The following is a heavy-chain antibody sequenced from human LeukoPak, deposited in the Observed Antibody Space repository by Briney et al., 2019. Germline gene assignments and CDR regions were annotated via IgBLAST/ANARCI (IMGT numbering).Heavy chain of an antibody. Sequence: SETLSLTCAVYGGSFSGYYWSWIRQPPGKGLEWIGEINHSGSTNYNPSHKSRVTISVDTSKNQFSLKLSSVTAADTAVYYCARGSIAARRAAAFDYWGQGTLVTVSS. CDR1: GGSFSGYY. V-gene: IGHV4-34*01. CDR2: INHSGST. D-gene: IGHD6-6*01. J-gene: IGHJ4*02. CDR3: ARGSIAARRAAAFDY.